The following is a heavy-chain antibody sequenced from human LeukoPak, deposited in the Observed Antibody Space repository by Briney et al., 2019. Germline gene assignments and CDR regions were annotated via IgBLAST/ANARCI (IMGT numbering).Heavy chain of an antibody. CDR2: ISYDGSNK. CDR1: GFTFSSYA. Sequence: GGSLRLSCAASGFTFSSYAMHWVRQAPGKGLEWVAVISYDGSNKYYADSVKGRFTISRDNSKNTLYLQMNSLRAEDTAVYYCARGGYCSSTSCPKDDAFDIWGQGTMVTVSS. CDR3: ARGGYCSSTSCPKDDAFDI. V-gene: IGHV3-30-3*01. D-gene: IGHD2-2*01. J-gene: IGHJ3*02.